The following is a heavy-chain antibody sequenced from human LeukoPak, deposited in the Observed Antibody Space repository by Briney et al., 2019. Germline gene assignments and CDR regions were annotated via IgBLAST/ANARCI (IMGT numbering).Heavy chain of an antibody. CDR2: MNPNSGDT. Sequence: VASVKVSCKASGYTFTSYDINWVRQATGQGLEWMGWMNPNSGDTAYAQKFQGRVTITRNTSISTPYMELSSLRSEDTAVYYCARVLDYDFWSGYYNWGQGTLVTVSS. CDR1: GYTFTSYD. J-gene: IGHJ4*02. V-gene: IGHV1-8*03. D-gene: IGHD3-3*01. CDR3: ARVLDYDFWSGYYN.